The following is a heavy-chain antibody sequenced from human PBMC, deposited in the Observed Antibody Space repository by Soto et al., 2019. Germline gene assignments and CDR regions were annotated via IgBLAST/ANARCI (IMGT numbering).Heavy chain of an antibody. D-gene: IGHD6-19*01. CDR1: GFSLSSTRMA. J-gene: IGHJ4*02. CDR2: IYWDDDK. V-gene: IGHV2-5*02. Sequence: QITLKESGPTLVKPTQTLTLTCTFSGFSLSSTRMAVSWIRQPSGKALEWLALIYWDDDKRYSLFLKSRLTITKDTSKNQVVLTMSTMDPVDTTRYYCAHIVVAGLGYYFDYWGQGTLVTVSS. CDR3: AHIVVAGLGYYFDY.